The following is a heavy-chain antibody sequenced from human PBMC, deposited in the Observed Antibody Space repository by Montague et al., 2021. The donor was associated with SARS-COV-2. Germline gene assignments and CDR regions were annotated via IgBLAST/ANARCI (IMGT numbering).Heavy chain of an antibody. V-gene: IGHV2-70*01. CDR1: VFSLSTSGMC. Sequence: PALVKPTPTLTLTCTFSVFSLSTSGMCVSWIRQPPGKALEWLALIDWDDDKYYSTSLKTRLTISKDTSKNQVVLTMTNMDPVDTATYYCARMTTVVTLGYYYYGMDVWGQGTTVTVSS. CDR2: IDWDDDK. J-gene: IGHJ6*02. D-gene: IGHD4-23*01. CDR3: ARMTTVVTLGYYYYGMDV.